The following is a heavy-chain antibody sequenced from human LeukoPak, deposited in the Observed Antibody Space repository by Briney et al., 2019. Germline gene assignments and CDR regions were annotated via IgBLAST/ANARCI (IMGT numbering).Heavy chain of an antibody. V-gene: IGHV1-69*04. J-gene: IGHJ6*02. CDR3: ATSPVVVAATPGANYYYYGMEG. D-gene: IGHD2-15*01. CDR2: IIPILGIA. CDR1: GGTFSSYA. Sequence: ASVKVSCKASGGTFSSYAISWVRQAPGQGLEWMGRIIPILGIANYAQKFQGRVTITADKSTSTAYMELSSLRSEDTAVYYCATSPVVVAATPGANYYYYGMEGWGQGTTVTVSS.